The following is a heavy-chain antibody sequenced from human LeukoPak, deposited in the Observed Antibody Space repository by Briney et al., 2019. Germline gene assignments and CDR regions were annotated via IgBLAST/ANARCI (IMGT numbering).Heavy chain of an antibody. D-gene: IGHD1-26*01. CDR1: GGSISSYY. J-gene: IGHJ4*02. V-gene: IGHV4-59*01. CDR2: IYYSGST. CDR3: ARAPVGATPRCFDY. Sequence: SETLSLTCTVSGGSISSYYWSWIRQPPGKGLEWIGYIYYSGSTNYNPSLKSRVTISVDTPKNQFSLKLSSVTAADTAVYYCARAPVGATPRCFDYWGQGTLVTVSS.